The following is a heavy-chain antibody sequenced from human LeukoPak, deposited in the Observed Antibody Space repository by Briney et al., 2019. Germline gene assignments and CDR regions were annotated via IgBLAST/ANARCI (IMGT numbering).Heavy chain of an antibody. D-gene: IGHD1-26*01. CDR2: IYHSGST. J-gene: IGHJ4*02. CDR1: GDSISGYY. CDR3: AREEDGGTYY. Sequence: PSETLSLTCTVSGDSISGYYWSWIRQPPGEGLQWIGYIYHSGSTNYNPSLKSRVSMSVDRSENQFSLNLGSVAAADTAVYYRAREEDGGTYYWGQGTLVTVSS. V-gene: IGHV4-59*01.